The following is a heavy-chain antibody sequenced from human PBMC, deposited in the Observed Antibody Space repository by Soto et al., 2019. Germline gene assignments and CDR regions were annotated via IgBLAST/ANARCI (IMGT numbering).Heavy chain of an antibody. V-gene: IGHV3-48*03. J-gene: IGHJ4*02. D-gene: IGHD4-17*01. CDR2: ISSSGTGT. CDR3: VRDLHEPLAADALREAN. Sequence: EMQLVQSGGGLVQPGGSLRLSCAASGFTFSSCEMHWVRQAPGKGLEWISYISSSGTGTYYADSVRGRFTMSRDNTKNSVSLQMYSLRAEDTAIYYCVRDLHEPLAADALREANWGQGTQVTVSS. CDR1: GFTFSSCE.